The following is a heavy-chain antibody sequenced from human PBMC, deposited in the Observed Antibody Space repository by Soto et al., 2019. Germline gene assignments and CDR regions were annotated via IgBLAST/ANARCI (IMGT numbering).Heavy chain of an antibody. J-gene: IGHJ4*02. CDR3: AIISGSYYRRKYVFDY. CDR2: IYYSGST. D-gene: IGHD3-10*01. V-gene: IGHV4-39*01. Sequence: PSETLSLTCTVSGGSISSSSYYWGWIRQPPGKGLEWIGSIYYSGSTYYNPSLKSRVTISVDTSKNQFSLKLSSVTAADTAVYYCAIISGSYYRRKYVFDYWGQGTLVTVSS. CDR1: GGSISSSSYY.